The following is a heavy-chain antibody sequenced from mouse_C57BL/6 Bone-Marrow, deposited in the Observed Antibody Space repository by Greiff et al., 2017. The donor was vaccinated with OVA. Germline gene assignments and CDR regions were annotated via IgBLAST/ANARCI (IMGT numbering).Heavy chain of an antibody. J-gene: IGHJ1*03. Sequence: VKLQQPGAELVKPGASVKLSCKASGYTFTSYWMHWVKQRPGQGLEWIGMIHPNSGSTNYNEKFKSKATLTVDKSSSTAYMQLSSLTSEDSAVYYCARQGGITTVVGYFDVWGTGTTVTVSS. V-gene: IGHV1-64*01. CDR3: ARQGGITTVVGYFDV. CDR1: GYTFTSYW. CDR2: IHPNSGST. D-gene: IGHD1-1*01.